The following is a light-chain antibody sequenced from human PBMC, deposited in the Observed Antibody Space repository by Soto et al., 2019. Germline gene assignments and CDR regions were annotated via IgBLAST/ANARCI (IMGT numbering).Light chain of an antibody. CDR1: QLFSSN. CDR3: QQYTNWRT. CDR2: DAS. Sequence: IVMTQSPATLSVSPGESVTLSCRASQLFSSNLAWYQQKPGQPPRLLIYDASTRATGIPARFSGTGSGTEFTLTISSLQSEDSAIYYCQQYTNWRTFGQGTKVDIK. V-gene: IGKV3-15*01. J-gene: IGKJ1*01.